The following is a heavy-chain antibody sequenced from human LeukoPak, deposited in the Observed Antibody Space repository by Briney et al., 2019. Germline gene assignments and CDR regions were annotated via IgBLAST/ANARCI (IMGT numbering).Heavy chain of an antibody. V-gene: IGHV3-64D*06. D-gene: IGHD1-26*01. CDR2: ITTNGGST. Sequence: GGSLRLSCSASGFTFSNYNMHWVRQAPGKGLEYVSTITTNGGSTYYADSVKGRFSISRDNSKDTLYLQMNSLRAEDTATYYCVNVAGLRVVGVPTYWGQGTLVTVSS. J-gene: IGHJ4*02. CDR1: GFTFSNYN. CDR3: VNVAGLRVVGVPTY.